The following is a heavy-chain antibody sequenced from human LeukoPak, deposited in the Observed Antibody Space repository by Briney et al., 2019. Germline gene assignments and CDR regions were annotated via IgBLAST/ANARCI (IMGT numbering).Heavy chain of an antibody. D-gene: IGHD6-19*01. Sequence: GSLRLSCAASGFTFSSYSMNWVRQAPGKGLEWVSYISSSSSTIYYADSVKGRFTISRDNAKNSLYLQMNSLRAEDTAVYYCARDHSSGWYGFAFDIWGQGTMVTVSS. CDR2: ISSSSSTI. J-gene: IGHJ3*02. CDR1: GFTFSSYS. CDR3: ARDHSSGWYGFAFDI. V-gene: IGHV3-48*04.